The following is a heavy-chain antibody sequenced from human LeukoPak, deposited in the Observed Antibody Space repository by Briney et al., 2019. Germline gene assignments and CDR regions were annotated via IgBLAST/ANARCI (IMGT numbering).Heavy chain of an antibody. V-gene: IGHV1-2*02. J-gene: IGHJ3*02. CDR2: INPNSGGT. Sequence: ASVKVSCKASGYTFIGYYMHWVRQAPGQGLEWMGWINPNSGGTNYAQKFQGRVTMTRDTSISTAYMELRSDDTAVYYCATTVAVAAGAFDIWGHGTIVTVSS. CDR1: GYTFIGYY. CDR3: ATTVAVAAGAFDI. D-gene: IGHD6-19*01.